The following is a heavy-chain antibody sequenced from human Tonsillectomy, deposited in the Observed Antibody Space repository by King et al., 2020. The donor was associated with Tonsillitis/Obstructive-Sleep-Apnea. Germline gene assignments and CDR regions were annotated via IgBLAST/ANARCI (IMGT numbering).Heavy chain of an antibody. CDR3: AHRQSPFDAFDI. CDR2: IYWDDDK. V-gene: IGHV2-5*02. CDR1: GFSLSTSGVG. Sequence: HITLKESGPTLVKPTQTLTLTCTFSGFSLSTSGVGVGWIRQPPGKALEWLALIYWDDDKGYSPSLKSRLTITKDTSKNQVVLTMTNMDPVETATYYCAHRQSPFDAFDIWGQGTMVTVSS. J-gene: IGHJ3*02.